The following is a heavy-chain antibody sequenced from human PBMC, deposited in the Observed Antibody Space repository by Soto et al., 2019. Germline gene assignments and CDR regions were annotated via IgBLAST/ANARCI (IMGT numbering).Heavy chain of an antibody. D-gene: IGHD5-18*01. CDR3: ATLLVGYTYGPGVNYGLDV. V-gene: IGHV1-69*02. CDR2: IIPILGIA. J-gene: IGHJ6*02. Sequence: QVQLVQSGAEVKKPGSSVKVSCKASGGTFSSYTISWVRHAPGQGLEWMGGIIPILGIANYAQKFQGGVTITADKSTSTAYMDLSILRSEHTAVYYCATLLVGYTYGPGVNYGLDVWGQGTTVTVSS. CDR1: GGTFSSYT.